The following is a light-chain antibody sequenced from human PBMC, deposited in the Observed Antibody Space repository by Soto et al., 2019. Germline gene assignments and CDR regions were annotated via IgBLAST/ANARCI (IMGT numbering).Light chain of an antibody. CDR3: SSYTSSTTLV. V-gene: IGLV2-14*03. Sequence: QSVLTQPASVSGSPGQSITISCTGTSSDIGGYNYVSWYQQHPGKAPKLLISDVTNRPSGVSNRFSGSKSANTASLTISGLQAEDEAEYYCSSYTSSTTLVFGPVTEVTVL. CDR1: SSDIGGYNY. CDR2: DVT. J-gene: IGLJ1*01.